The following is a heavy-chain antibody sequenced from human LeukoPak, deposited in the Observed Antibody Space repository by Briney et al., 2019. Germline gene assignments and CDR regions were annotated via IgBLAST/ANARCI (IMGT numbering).Heavy chain of an antibody. Sequence: ASVKVSCKASRGTFSSYAISWVRQAPGQGLEWMGGIIPLFGTASYAQNFQGRVTISADESTSTAYMELSRLRSDDTAVYYCASYGSGSFFDYWGQGTLVTVSS. CDR1: RGTFSSYA. J-gene: IGHJ4*02. D-gene: IGHD3-10*01. V-gene: IGHV1-69*13. CDR2: IIPLFGTA. CDR3: ASYGSGSFFDY.